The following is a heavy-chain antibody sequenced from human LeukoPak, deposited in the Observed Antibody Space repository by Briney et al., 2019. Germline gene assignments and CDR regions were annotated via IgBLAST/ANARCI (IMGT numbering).Heavy chain of an antibody. V-gene: IGHV3-74*01. D-gene: IGHD6-19*01. CDR1: GFTFSSYW. CDR3: ASGGLAVASYFDY. CDR2: INSDGSST. J-gene: IGHJ4*02. Sequence: GESLRLSCAASGFTFSSYWMHWVRQVPGKGLVWVSRINSDGSSTSYADSVKGRFTISRDNAKNTLYLQVNSLRAEDTAVYFCASGGLAVASYFDYWGQGTLVTVSS.